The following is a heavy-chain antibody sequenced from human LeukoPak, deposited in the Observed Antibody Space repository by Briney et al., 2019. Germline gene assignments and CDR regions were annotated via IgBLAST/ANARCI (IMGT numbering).Heavy chain of an antibody. CDR2: IYYSGST. CDR3: ARTRYGSGIFFDY. J-gene: IGHJ4*02. D-gene: IGHD3-10*01. Sequence: TPSETLSLTCTVSGGSISSSSHYWGWIRQPPGKGLEWIGSIYYSGSTYYNPSLKSRVTISVDTSKNQFSLKLSSVTAADTAVYYCARTRYGSGIFFDYWGQGTLVTVSS. V-gene: IGHV4-39*01. CDR1: GGSISSSSHY.